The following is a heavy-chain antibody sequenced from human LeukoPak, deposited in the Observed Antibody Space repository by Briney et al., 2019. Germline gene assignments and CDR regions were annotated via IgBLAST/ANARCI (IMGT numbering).Heavy chain of an antibody. D-gene: IGHD3-22*01. V-gene: IGHV4-59*07. CDR2: IFDSGST. CDR3: ARVPSYDSSGYPTGYFDY. J-gene: IGHJ4*02. CDR1: GVSISSSY. Sequence: SDTLSLTCTVSGVSISSSYWSWIRQPPGEGLEWIGYIFDSGSTHYNPSLRSRVTISVDTSKNQFSLKLNSVTAADTAVYYCARVPSYDSSGYPTGYFDYWGQGTLVTVSS.